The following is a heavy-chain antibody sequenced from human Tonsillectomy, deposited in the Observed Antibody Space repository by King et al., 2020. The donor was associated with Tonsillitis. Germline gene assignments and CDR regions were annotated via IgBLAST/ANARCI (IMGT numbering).Heavy chain of an antibody. CDR2: IYYSGST. CDR3: AREPYAPDGR. D-gene: IGHD2-2*01. J-gene: IGHJ4*02. CDR1: GGSIGTYY. V-gene: IGHV4-59*01. Sequence: VQLQESGPGLVKPSETLSLTCTVSGGSIGTYYWSWIRQPPGKGLEWIGYIYYSGSTTYNPSLKSRVTLSVDTSKNQFSLKLSSVTAADTAVYYCAREPYAPDGRWGQGPL.